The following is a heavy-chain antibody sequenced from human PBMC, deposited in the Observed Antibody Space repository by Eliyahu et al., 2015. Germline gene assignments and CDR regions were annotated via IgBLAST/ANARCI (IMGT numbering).Heavy chain of an antibody. Sequence: EVQLLLESGGDLVQPGGSLRLSRAASGFSFSNYAMTWVRQAPGKGLEWVSSISSTGGSTYYADSVKGRFTISRDNSKNTLYLQMHSLRAEDTAVYYCANQVGATPNYWGQGTLVTVSS. J-gene: IGHJ4*02. CDR1: GFSFSNYA. CDR3: ANQVGATPNY. D-gene: IGHD1-26*01. V-gene: IGHV3-23*01. CDR2: ISSTGGST.